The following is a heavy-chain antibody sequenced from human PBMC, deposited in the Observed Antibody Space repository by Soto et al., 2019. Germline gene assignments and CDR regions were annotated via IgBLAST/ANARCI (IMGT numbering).Heavy chain of an antibody. Sequence: QVPLDQSGAEVKKPGSSVKVSCKASGGAFGTFAISWVRQARGQGLEWMGGIIPIYGTAESAQIFKGRVTISADATKDTVYMDVTDLTSSDRAVYYWASQDPPRDRYCSSYNCYDGWFESWGQGTLVTVST. CDR1: GGAFGTFA. CDR3: ASQDPPRDRYCSSYNCYDGWFES. CDR2: IIPIYGTA. V-gene: IGHV1-69*01. J-gene: IGHJ5*01. D-gene: IGHD2-2*01.